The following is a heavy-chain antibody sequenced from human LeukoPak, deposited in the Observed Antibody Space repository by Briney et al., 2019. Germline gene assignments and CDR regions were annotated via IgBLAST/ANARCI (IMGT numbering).Heavy chain of an antibody. D-gene: IGHD6-19*01. J-gene: IGHJ6*02. V-gene: IGHV1-8*01. Sequence: GASVKVSCKASGYTFTSYDINWVRQATGQGLEWMGWMNPNSGNTGYAQKYQGRVTMTRNTSISTAYMELSSLRSEDTAVYYCARLGIAVAGTPPVEYYYGMDVWGQGTTATVSS. CDR3: ARLGIAVAGTPPVEYYYGMDV. CDR2: MNPNSGNT. CDR1: GYTFTSYD.